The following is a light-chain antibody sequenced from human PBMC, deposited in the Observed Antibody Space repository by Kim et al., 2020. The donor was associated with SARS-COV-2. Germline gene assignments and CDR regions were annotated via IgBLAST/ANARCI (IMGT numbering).Light chain of an antibody. CDR3: SSYTSSSPLVV. Sequence: QSALTQPASVSGSPGQSITISCTGTSSDVGGYNYVSWYQQHPGKAPTLMIYDVSNRPSGVSNRFSGSKSGNTASLIISGLQAEDEADYYCSSYTSSSPLVVFGGGTQLTVL. V-gene: IGLV2-14*03. J-gene: IGLJ2*01. CDR1: SSDVGGYNY. CDR2: DVS.